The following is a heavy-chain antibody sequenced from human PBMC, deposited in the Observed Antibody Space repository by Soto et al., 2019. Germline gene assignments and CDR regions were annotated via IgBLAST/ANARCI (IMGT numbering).Heavy chain of an antibody. D-gene: IGHD6-13*01. J-gene: IGHJ4*02. CDR3: ARDLVAAAGDLDY. CDR1: GFTFSSYG. Sequence: QVQLVESGGGVVQPGRSLRLSCAASGFTFSSYGMHWVRQAPGKGLEWVAVIWYDGNDKYYADSMKGRFTISRDNSKNTLYLQMNSLRAEDTAVYYCARDLVAAAGDLDYWGQGTRVTVSS. V-gene: IGHV3-33*01. CDR2: IWYDGNDK.